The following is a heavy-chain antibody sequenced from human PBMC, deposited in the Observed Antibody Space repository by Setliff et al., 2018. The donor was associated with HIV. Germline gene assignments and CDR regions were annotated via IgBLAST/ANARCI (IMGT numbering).Heavy chain of an antibody. CDR3: AKDPYSGTFTLYYFDY. V-gene: IGHV3-23*01. D-gene: IGHD1-26*01. Sequence: GGFLRLSCAASGFTFSTYAMSWVRQAPGKGLEWVAAISGSGGGTYYADSVKGRFTISRDNSKNTLYLQMNSLRVEDTAIYYCAKDPYSGTFTLYYFDYWGQGTLVTVSS. CDR2: ISGSGGGT. CDR1: GFTFSTYA. J-gene: IGHJ4*02.